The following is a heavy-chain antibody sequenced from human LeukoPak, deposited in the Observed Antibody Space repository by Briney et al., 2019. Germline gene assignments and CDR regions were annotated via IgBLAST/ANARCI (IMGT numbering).Heavy chain of an antibody. CDR2: IYYRGST. CDR3: ARRGSPSNWFDP. CDR1: SGSISSSSYY. D-gene: IGHD3-16*01. Sequence: SETLSLTCTVSSGSISSSSYYWGWIRQPPGKGLEWIGCIYYRGSTYYNPSLKSRVTISVDTSKNQFSLKLSSVTAADTAVYYCARRGSPSNWFDPWGQGTLVTVSS. V-gene: IGHV4-39*01. J-gene: IGHJ5*02.